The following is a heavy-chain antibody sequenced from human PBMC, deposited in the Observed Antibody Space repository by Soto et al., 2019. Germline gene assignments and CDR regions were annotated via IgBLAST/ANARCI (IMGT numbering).Heavy chain of an antibody. CDR2: ISYDGSNK. CDR1: GFTFSSYV. CDR3: ARGPPSGSYYFDH. Sequence: QVQLVESGGGVVQPGRSLRLSCAASGFTFSSYVMHWVRQAPGKGLEWMAVISYDGSNKYYADSVKGRFTISRDNSKNTLYLQMNSLRAEDTAVYYCARGPPSGSYYFDHWGQGTLVTVSS. V-gene: IGHV3-30-3*01. D-gene: IGHD1-26*01. J-gene: IGHJ4*02.